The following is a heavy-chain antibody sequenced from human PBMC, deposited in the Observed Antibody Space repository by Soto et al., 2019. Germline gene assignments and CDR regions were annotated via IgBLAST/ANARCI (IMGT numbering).Heavy chain of an antibody. V-gene: IGHV4-34*01. CDR1: GWSFSGYY. Sequence: SETLSLTCAFYGWSFSGYYWSWIRQPPGKGLEWIGEINHSGSTNYNPSLKSRVTISVDTSKNQFSLKLSSVTAADTAVYYCARGHSSSWYWGQGTLVTVSS. D-gene: IGHD6-13*01. CDR3: ARGHSSSWY. J-gene: IGHJ4*02. CDR2: INHSGST.